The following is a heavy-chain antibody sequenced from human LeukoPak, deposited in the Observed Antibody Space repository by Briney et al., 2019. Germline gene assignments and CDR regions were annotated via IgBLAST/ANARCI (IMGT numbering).Heavy chain of an antibody. J-gene: IGHJ4*02. CDR3: AKDLGSSGWYIDY. CDR1: GFTLNAYW. D-gene: IGHD6-19*01. CDR2: IRTDGGST. Sequence: GGSLRLSCEVSGFTLNAYWMHWVRQAPGKGLVWVSRIRTDGGSTYYADSVKGRFTISRDNSKNTLYLQMNSLRAEDTAVYYCAKDLGSSGWYIDYWGQGTLVTVSS. V-gene: IGHV3-74*01.